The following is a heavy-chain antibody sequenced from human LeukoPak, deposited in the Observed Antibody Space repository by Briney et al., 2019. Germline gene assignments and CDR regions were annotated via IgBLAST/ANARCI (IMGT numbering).Heavy chain of an antibody. CDR3: AREVTIFGVVPEYDY. CDR2: INPNSGDT. J-gene: IGHJ4*02. Sequence: ASVKVSCKASGYTFTAYYIHWVRQAPGQGLEWMGWINPNSGDTYYLQKFRGRVTMTRASSISTAYMEVTSLTSDDTAMYYCAREVTIFGVVPEYDYWGQGTLVTVSS. V-gene: IGHV1-2*02. D-gene: IGHD3-3*01. CDR1: GYTFTAYY.